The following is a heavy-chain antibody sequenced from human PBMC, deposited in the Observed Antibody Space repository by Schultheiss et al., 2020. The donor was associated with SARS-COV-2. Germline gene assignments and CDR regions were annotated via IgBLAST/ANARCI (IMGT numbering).Heavy chain of an antibody. D-gene: IGHD2-15*01. J-gene: IGHJ6*02. V-gene: IGHV3-33*03. Sequence: GGSLRLSCTASGFTLSNYAMYWVRQTPDKGLEWVASFWFEGITQYYADSVKGRFTISRDNSKNTLYLQMNSLKTEDTAVYYCTTDEGSGGLMDVWGQGTTVTVSS. CDR2: FWFEGITQ. CDR3: TTDEGSGGLMDV. CDR1: GFTLSNYA.